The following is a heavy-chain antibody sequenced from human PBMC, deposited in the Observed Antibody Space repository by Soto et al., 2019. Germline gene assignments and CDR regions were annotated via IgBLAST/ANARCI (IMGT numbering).Heavy chain of an antibody. CDR2: ISWNSGSI. Sequence: EVQLVESGGGLVQPGRSLRLSCAASGFTFDVYAMHWVRQAPGKGLEWVSGISWNSGSIGYADSVKGRFTISRDNAKNSLYLQMNSLRAEDTALYYCAKAGSGWSPRDAFDIWGQGTMVTVSS. J-gene: IGHJ3*02. CDR3: AKAGSGWSPRDAFDI. V-gene: IGHV3-9*01. CDR1: GFTFDVYA. D-gene: IGHD6-19*01.